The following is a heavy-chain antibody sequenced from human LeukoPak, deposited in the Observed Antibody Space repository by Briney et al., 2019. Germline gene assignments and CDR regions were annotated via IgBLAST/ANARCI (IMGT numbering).Heavy chain of an antibody. J-gene: IGHJ4*02. CDR3: AKEETAVFTPGIDY. V-gene: IGHV3-23*01. CDR2: ISGSGGST. D-gene: IGHD4-23*01. Sequence: GGSLRLSCAASGFTFSSYAMSWVRQAPGKGPEWVSAISGSGGSTYYADSVKGRFTISRDNSKNTLYLQMNSLRAEDTAVYYCAKEETAVFTPGIDYWGQGSLVTVSS. CDR1: GFTFSSYA.